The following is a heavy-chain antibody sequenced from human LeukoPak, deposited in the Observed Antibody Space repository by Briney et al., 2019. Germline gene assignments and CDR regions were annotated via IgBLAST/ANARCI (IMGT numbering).Heavy chain of an antibody. Sequence: ASVQVSFKASGGPFSSYAISWVRPAPGQGLEWMGGIIPIFGTANYEQKFQGRVTITTDESTSTAYMELSSLRSEDTAVYYCASRYCSGGSCYRYYFDYWGQGTLVTVSS. D-gene: IGHD2-15*01. CDR1: GGPFSSYA. CDR3: ASRYCSGGSCYRYYFDY. J-gene: IGHJ4*02. V-gene: IGHV1-69*05. CDR2: IIPIFGTA.